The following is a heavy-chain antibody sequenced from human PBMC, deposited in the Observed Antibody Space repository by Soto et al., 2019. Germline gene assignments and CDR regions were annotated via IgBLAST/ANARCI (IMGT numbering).Heavy chain of an antibody. CDR3: AREVRDNWNSIDAFDI. CDR2: IYHSGST. D-gene: IGHD1-7*01. V-gene: IGHV4-4*02. J-gene: IGHJ3*02. Sequence: QVQLQESGPGLVKPSGTLSLTCAVSSGSISSSNWWTWVRQPPGKGLEWIGEIYHSGSTNYNPSLKSRVTISVDKSKNQFSLKLSSVTAADTAVYYCAREVRDNWNSIDAFDIWGQGTMVTVSS. CDR1: SGSISSSNW.